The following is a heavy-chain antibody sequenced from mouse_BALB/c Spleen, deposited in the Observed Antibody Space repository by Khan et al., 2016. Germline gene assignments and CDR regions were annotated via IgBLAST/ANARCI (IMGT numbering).Heavy chain of an antibody. V-gene: IGHV1-69*02. D-gene: IGHD2-4*01. CDR2: IYPSDIYT. CDR1: GYTFTSYG. Sequence: QVELQQPGAELVRPGASVKLSCKASGYTFTSYGINWMKQRPGQGLEWIGNIYPSDIYTNYNHKFKDKATLTVDKASSTAYMQLSSPTSEDSAIYYCTRGESTMIRGFAYWGQGTLVTVSA. CDR3: TRGESTMIRGFAY. J-gene: IGHJ3*01.